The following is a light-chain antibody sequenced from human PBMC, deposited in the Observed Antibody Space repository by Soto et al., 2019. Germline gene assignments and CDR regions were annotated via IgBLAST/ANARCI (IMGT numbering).Light chain of an antibody. J-gene: IGKJ4*01. CDR2: AAS. V-gene: IGKV3-20*01. Sequence: EVVLTQSPGTLSLSPGERASLSCRASQSVRNNFLAWYQQKPGQAPRILIYAASNRATGIPDRFSGGGSETDFTLTISRLEPEDFAVYYCQQFGSYPLTFGGGTKVDNK. CDR1: QSVRNNF. CDR3: QQFGSYPLT.